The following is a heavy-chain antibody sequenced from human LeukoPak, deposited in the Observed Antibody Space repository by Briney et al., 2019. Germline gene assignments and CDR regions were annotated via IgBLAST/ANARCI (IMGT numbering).Heavy chain of an antibody. CDR1: GFTVSSNY. J-gene: IGHJ4*02. CDR3: ARDRPCSLSDY. Sequence: GGSLRLSCAASGFTVSSNYMSWVREAPGKGLEWVSVIYSGGSTYYADSVKGRFTISRDNSKNTLYLQMNSLRAEDTAVYYCARDRPCSLSDYWGQGTLVTVSS. CDR2: IYSGGST. V-gene: IGHV3-66*01. D-gene: IGHD6-6*01.